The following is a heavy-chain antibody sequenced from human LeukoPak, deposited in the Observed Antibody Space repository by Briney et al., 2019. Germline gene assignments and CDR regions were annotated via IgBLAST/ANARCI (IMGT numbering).Heavy chain of an antibody. CDR2: INPNSGGT. V-gene: IGHV1-2*02. D-gene: IGHD3-22*01. CDR3: ARVGYDSSGSD. Sequence: ASVKVSCKASGYTFTDYDIHWVRQSPGQGLEWMGWINPNSGGTDYAQKFQGRVTMTRDTSISTAHMELSRLRSDDTAVYYCARVGYDSSGSDWGQGTLVTVSS. CDR1: GYTFTDYD. J-gene: IGHJ4*02.